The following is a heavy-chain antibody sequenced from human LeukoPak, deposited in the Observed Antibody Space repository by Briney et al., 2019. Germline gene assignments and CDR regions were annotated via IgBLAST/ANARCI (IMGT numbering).Heavy chain of an antibody. CDR2: IKEDGSEE. CDR1: GFTFSSYW. Sequence: GRSLRHSCAASGFTFSSYWMSWVRQAPGQGLEWVANIKEDGSEEYYVDSVKGRFTISRDNAKNSLSLQMNSLRAEDTAVYYCARSRAHGYWGPGTLVTVSS. CDR3: ARSRAHGY. V-gene: IGHV3-7*05. J-gene: IGHJ4*02.